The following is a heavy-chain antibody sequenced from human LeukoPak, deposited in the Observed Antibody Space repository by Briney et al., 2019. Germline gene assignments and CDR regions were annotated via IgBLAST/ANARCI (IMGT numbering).Heavy chain of an antibody. CDR3: ARDNYYDSSGHFDY. D-gene: IGHD3-22*01. CDR1: GYTFTGYY. CDR2: INPNSGGT. V-gene: IGHV1-2*02. Sequence: GASVKVSCKASGYTFTGYYMHWARQAPGQGLEWMGWINPNSGGTNYAQKFQGRVTMTRDTSISTAYMELSRLRSDDTAVYYCARDNYYDSSGHFDYWGQGTLVTVSS. J-gene: IGHJ4*02.